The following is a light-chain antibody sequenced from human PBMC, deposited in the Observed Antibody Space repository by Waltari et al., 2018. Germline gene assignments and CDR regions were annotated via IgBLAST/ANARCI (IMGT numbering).Light chain of an antibody. Sequence: SYELTQPPSVSVSPGQTARLTCPGHDLPRKYAYWFQQKSGKAPRLFIHEDTKRPSGIPERFSGSSSGTVATLTITGAQVDDEADYYCYSSDSTGLRVFGGGTTVVVL. CDR3: YSSDSTGLRV. CDR2: EDT. V-gene: IGLV3-10*01. CDR1: DLPRKY. J-gene: IGLJ1*01.